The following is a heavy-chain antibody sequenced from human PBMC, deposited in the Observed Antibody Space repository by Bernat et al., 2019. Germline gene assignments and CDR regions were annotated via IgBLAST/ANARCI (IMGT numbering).Heavy chain of an antibody. CDR3: GRGHRAPPYYYYMDV. Sequence: EVQLVESGGGLVQPGGSLRLSCAASGFTVSSNYMSWVRQAPGKGLEWVSVIYSGGSTYYADSVKGRFTISRDNYKNTLYLQMNSLRAEDTAVYYCGRGHRAPPYYYYMDVWGKGTTVTVSS. D-gene: IGHD1-26*01. J-gene: IGHJ6*03. CDR2: IYSGGST. CDR1: GFTVSSNY. V-gene: IGHV3-66*01.